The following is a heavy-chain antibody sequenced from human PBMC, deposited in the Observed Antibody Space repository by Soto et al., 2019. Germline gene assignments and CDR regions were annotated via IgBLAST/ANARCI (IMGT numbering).Heavy chain of an antibody. D-gene: IGHD6-19*01. Sequence: VSLRLSCAASGFTFSSYWMSWVRQAPGKGLEWVANIKQDGSEKYYVDSVKGRFTISRDNAKNSLYLQMNSLRAEDTAVYYCARDQQWQRYYGMDVWGQGTTVTVSS. CDR2: IKQDGSEK. J-gene: IGHJ6*02. V-gene: IGHV3-7*01. CDR3: ARDQQWQRYYGMDV. CDR1: GFTFSSYW.